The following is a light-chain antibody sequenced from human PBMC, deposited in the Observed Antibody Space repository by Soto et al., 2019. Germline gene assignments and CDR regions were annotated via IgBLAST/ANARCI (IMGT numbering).Light chain of an antibody. Sequence: DIQMTQSPPTLSASVGDRVTITCRASQSIRYYLAWYQQMPGKAPKLLIYGASTLQSGVPSRFSGSGSGTEFTLTISSLQPDDFGTYFCQHHNSYSQPFGQGTKVDIK. V-gene: IGKV1-5*01. CDR3: QHHNSYSQP. CDR1: QSIRYY. CDR2: GAS. J-gene: IGKJ1*01.